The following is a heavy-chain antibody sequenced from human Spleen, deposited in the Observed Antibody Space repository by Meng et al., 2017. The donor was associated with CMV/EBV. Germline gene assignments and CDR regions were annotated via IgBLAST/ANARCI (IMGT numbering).Heavy chain of an antibody. CDR3: ARDQEEATVTTFFDY. Sequence: GESLKISCAASGFTFSSYAMHWVRQAPGKGLEWVAYVRYAGNDKYYADSVKGRFTISRDNSKNTLYLQTNNLRAEDTAVYYCARDQEEATVTTFFDYWGQGTLVTVSS. J-gene: IGHJ4*02. D-gene: IGHD4-11*01. V-gene: IGHV3-30*02. CDR1: GFTFSSYA. CDR2: VRYAGNDK.